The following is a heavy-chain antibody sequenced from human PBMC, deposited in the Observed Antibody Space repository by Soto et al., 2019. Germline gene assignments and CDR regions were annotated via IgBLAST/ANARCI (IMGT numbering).Heavy chain of an antibody. D-gene: IGHD6-13*01. CDR2: TYYRSKWYN. Sequence: PPQTLSLTCAISGDRVSSNSAAWNWIRPSPSRGLEWLGRTYYRSKWYNDYAVSVKSRITINPDTSKNQFSLQLNSVTPEDTAVYYCARDPADSSSWHYNWFDPWGQGTLVTVSS. CDR1: GDRVSSNSAA. J-gene: IGHJ5*02. V-gene: IGHV6-1*01. CDR3: ARDPADSSSWHYNWFDP.